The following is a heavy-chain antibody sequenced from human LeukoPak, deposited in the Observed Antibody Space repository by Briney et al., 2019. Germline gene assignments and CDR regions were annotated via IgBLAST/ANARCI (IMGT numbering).Heavy chain of an antibody. CDR3: ARHNAPRRVGFDF. D-gene: IGHD3-10*01. CDR2: LSHRGNT. CDR1: GDSVSNDFYY. Sequence: SETLSLTCTVSGDSVSNDFYYWGWIRQPPGKGLEWVACLSHRGNTWYDPSLESGVTISVDTSKNRFSLNFNSATAADTALYWCARHNAPRRVGFDFWGQGIMVTVSS. J-gene: IGHJ4*02. V-gene: IGHV4-39*01.